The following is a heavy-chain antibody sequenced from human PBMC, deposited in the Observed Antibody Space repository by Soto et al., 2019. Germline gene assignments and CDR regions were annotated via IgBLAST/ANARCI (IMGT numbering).Heavy chain of an antibody. V-gene: IGHV5-51*01. CDR3: ATTSLXYCGGDCYSTFYYGMDV. D-gene: IGHD2-21*02. J-gene: IGHJ6*02. CDR1: GNSFTYYW. Sequence: GALKIPCKGSGNSFTYYWIGWGRHMPRKGLGVMGTIYPGDSDTRYSTSLQGQVNVSADKSISTAYLQWSSLKASDTAMYYCATTSLXYCGGDCYSTFYYGMDVWGQGTTVTVSS. CDR2: IYPGDSDT.